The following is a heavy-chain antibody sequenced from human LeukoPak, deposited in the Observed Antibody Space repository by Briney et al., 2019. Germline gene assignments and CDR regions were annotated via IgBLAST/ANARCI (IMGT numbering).Heavy chain of an antibody. CDR2: LSGSGGST. Sequence: GVSLRLSCAASGFTFSYYAMIWVPQAPGKGLEWVSDLSGSGGSTYYTDSVKGRFTISRDNSKNTVYLQMSSLRAEDTAVYYCAKAASEYSDISGPVDYWGQGKLVTVSS. J-gene: IGHJ4*02. CDR1: GFTFSYYA. CDR3: AKAASEYSDISGPVDY. D-gene: IGHD3-22*01. V-gene: IGHV3-23*01.